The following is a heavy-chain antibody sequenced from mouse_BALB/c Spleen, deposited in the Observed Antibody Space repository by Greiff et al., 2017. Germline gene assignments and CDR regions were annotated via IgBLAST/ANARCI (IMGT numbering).Heavy chain of an antibody. Sequence: QVQLQQSGAELVKPGASVKLSCKASGYTFTSYYMYWVKQRPGQGLEWIGEINPSNGGTNFNEKFKSKATLTVDNSSSTAYMQLSSLTSEDSAVYYCTTGIRYDLPWLAYWGQGTLVTVSA. J-gene: IGHJ3*01. D-gene: IGHD2-14*01. CDR3: TTGIRYDLPWLAY. CDR2: INPSNGGT. V-gene: IGHV1S16*01. CDR1: GYTFTSYY.